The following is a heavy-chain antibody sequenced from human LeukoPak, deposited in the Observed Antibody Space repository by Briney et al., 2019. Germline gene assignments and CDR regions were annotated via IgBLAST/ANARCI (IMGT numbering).Heavy chain of an antibody. D-gene: IGHD1-26*01. CDR1: GYTFTSYY. Sequence: ASVKVSCKASGYTFTSYYMHWVRQAPAQGLEGMRIISPSGDSTSSAKKCQGRVTITRNTSTTTVYIELSSLSSDDTAVYYCARPWGARSQDYWGQGTLVTVSS. J-gene: IGHJ4*02. CDR3: ARPWGARSQDY. CDR2: ISPSGDST. V-gene: IGHV1-46*01.